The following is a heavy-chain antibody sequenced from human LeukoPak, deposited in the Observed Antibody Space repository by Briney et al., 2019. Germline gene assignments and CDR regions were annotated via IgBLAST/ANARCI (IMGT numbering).Heavy chain of an antibody. CDR3: TTGYGDYVTPFHY. CDR1: GFTVSSNY. CDR2: IYSGGST. V-gene: IGHV3-66*01. Sequence: PGGSLRLSCAASGFTVSSNYMSWVRQAPGKGLEWVSVIYSGGSTYYADSVKGRFTISRDNAKKMLYLQMNSLRAEDTAVYYCTTGYGDYVTPFHYWGQGTLVTVTS. J-gene: IGHJ4*02. D-gene: IGHD4-17*01.